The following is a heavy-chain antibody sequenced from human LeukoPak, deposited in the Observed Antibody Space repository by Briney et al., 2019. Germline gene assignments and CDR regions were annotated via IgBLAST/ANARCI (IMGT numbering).Heavy chain of an antibody. V-gene: IGHV3-11*04. Sequence: GGSLRLSCAASGFTFSDYYMSWIRQAPGKGLEWVSYISSSGNAIYYADSVKGRFTISRDNAKNSLYLQMNSLKAEDTAVYYCARDLDIAAAGPFFDYWGQGTLVTVSS. J-gene: IGHJ4*02. CDR1: GFTFSDYY. CDR2: ISSSGNAI. D-gene: IGHD6-13*01. CDR3: ARDLDIAAAGPFFDY.